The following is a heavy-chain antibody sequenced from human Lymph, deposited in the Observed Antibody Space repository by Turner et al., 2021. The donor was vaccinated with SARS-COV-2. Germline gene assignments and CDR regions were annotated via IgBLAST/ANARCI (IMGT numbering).Heavy chain of an antibody. CDR1: GFTVISNY. CDR2: IYIGGTT. J-gene: IGHJ3*02. CDR3: ARDLGPLAFDI. Sequence: EVQLVETGGGLIQPGGSLRLSCAASGFTVISNYMSWVRQAPGKGLECVSVIYIGGTTYYADSVKGRFTISRDNSKNTLYLQMNSLRAEDTAVYYCARDLGPLAFDIWGQGTMVTVSS. V-gene: IGHV3-53*02.